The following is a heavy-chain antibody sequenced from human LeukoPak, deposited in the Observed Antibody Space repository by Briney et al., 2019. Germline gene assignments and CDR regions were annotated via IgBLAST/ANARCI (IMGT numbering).Heavy chain of an antibody. Sequence: GAPVKVSCKASGGTFSSYTISWVRQAPGQGLEWMGRIIPILGIANYAQKFQGRVTITADKSTSTAYMELSSLRSEDTAVYYCARDPTIFGVVTPSRSGWFDPWGQGTLVTVSS. CDR2: IIPILGIA. V-gene: IGHV1-69*04. J-gene: IGHJ5*02. CDR1: GGTFSSYT. D-gene: IGHD3-3*01. CDR3: ARDPTIFGVVTPSRSGWFDP.